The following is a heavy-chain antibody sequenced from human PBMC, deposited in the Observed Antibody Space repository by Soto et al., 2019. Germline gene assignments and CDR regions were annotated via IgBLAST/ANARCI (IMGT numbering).Heavy chain of an antibody. Sequence: QVHLVQSGAEVKKPGSSVKVSCQASGGPFSNYALSWVRQAPGHGLEWMGGIIPISGTTDYAQKFQARVTITADESTNTAYMELSSLRADGTAVYYCARLPSVLPVVDMWGQGTLVTVSS. CDR2: IIPISGTT. V-gene: IGHV1-69*01. CDR1: GGPFSNYA. J-gene: IGHJ3*02. CDR3: ARLPSVLPVVDM.